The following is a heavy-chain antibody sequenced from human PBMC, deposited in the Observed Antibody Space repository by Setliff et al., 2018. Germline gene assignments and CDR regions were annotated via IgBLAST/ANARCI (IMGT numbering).Heavy chain of an antibody. CDR2: IVPIFGTA. D-gene: IGHD7-27*01. Sequence: SVKVSCKASGGTFSSYDISWVRQAPGQGLEWMGRIVPIFGTANYAQKFQGRVTITADKSTSTAYMELSRLRFEDTAVYYCARGWAALGIIGYWGQGTLVTVSS. V-gene: IGHV1-69*06. J-gene: IGHJ4*02. CDR1: GGTFSSYD. CDR3: ARGWAALGIIGY.